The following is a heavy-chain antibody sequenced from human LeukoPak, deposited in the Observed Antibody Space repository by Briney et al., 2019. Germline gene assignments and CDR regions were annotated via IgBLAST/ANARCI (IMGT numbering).Heavy chain of an antibody. J-gene: IGHJ6*02. Sequence: GGSLRLSCAASGFTFSSYGMHWVRQAPGKGLEWVAVIWYDGSNKYYADSVKGRFTISRDNSKNTLYLQMNSLRAEDTAVYYWARDHGVVVAATTMNYYYYGMDVWGQGTTVTVSS. CDR1: GFTFSSYG. V-gene: IGHV3-33*01. D-gene: IGHD2-15*01. CDR3: ARDHGVVVAATTMNYYYYGMDV. CDR2: IWYDGSNK.